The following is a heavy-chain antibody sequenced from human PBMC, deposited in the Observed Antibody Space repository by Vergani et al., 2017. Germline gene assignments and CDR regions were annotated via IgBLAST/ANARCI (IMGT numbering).Heavy chain of an antibody. J-gene: IGHJ4*02. CDR3: TAEQHSSGWYGFGPRVDY. CDR1: GFTFSNAW. D-gene: IGHD6-19*01. CDR2: IKSKTDGGTT. Sequence: EVQLVESGGGLVKPGGSLRLSCAASGFTFSNAWMSWVRQAPGKGLEWVGRIKSKTDGGTTDYAAPVKGRLTISRDDSKTTLYLQRNSLKTEATAVYYCTAEQHSSGWYGFGPRVDYWGQGTLVTVSS. V-gene: IGHV3-15*01.